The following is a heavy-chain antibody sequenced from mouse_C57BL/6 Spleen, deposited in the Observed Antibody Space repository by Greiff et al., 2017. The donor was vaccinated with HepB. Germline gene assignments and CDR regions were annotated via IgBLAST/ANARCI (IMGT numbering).Heavy chain of an antibody. J-gene: IGHJ4*01. CDR1: GYTFTDYY. CDR3: ARWNVNPYFAMDY. Sequence: VQLQQSGAELVRPGASVKLSCKASGYTFTDYYINWVKQRPGQGLEWIARIYPGSGNTYYNEKFKGKATLTAEKSSSTAYMQLSILTSEDSAVYICARWNVNPYFAMDYWGQGTSVTVSS. V-gene: IGHV1-76*01. CDR2: IYPGSGNT.